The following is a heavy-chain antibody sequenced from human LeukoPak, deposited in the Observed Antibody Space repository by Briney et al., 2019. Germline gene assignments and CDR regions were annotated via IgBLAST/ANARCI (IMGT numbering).Heavy chain of an antibody. CDR1: GGTFSSYV. V-gene: IGHV1-69*06. CDR3: ASLPRTYSSGWSDYYYYYMDV. CDR2: IIPIFGTA. D-gene: IGHD6-19*01. J-gene: IGHJ6*03. Sequence: GASVKVSCKASGGTFSSYVISWVRQAPGQGLEWMGGIIPIFGTANYAQKFQGRVTITADKSTSTAYMELSSLRSEDTAVYYCASLPRTYSSGWSDYYYYYMDVWGKGTTVTVSS.